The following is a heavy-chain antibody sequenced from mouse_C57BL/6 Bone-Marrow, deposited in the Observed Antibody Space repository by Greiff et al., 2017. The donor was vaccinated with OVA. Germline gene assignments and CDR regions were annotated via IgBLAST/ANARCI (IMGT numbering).Heavy chain of an antibody. CDR1: GYTFTSYW. Sequence: QVQLQQPGAELVMPGASVKLSCKASGYTFTSYWMHWVKQRPGQGLEWIGEIDPSDSYTNYNQKFKGKSTLTVDKSSSTAYMQLSSLTSEDSAVYYCAIYDGYYLDDWGQGTTLTVSS. V-gene: IGHV1-69*01. CDR2: IDPSDSYT. J-gene: IGHJ2*01. D-gene: IGHD2-3*01. CDR3: AIYDGYYLDD.